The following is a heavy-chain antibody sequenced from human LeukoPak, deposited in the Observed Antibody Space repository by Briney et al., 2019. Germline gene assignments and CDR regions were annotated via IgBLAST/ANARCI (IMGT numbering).Heavy chain of an antibody. Sequence: ASVKVSCKASGYTFTSYDINWVRQATGQGLEWMGWMNPNSGNTGYAQKFQGRVTMTRNTSISTAYMELSSLRSEDTAVYYCARGTTYYYDSRGDAFDIWGQGTMVTVSS. CDR3: ARGTTYYYDSRGDAFDI. CDR2: MNPNSGNT. CDR1: GYTFTSYD. J-gene: IGHJ3*02. D-gene: IGHD3-22*01. V-gene: IGHV1-8*01.